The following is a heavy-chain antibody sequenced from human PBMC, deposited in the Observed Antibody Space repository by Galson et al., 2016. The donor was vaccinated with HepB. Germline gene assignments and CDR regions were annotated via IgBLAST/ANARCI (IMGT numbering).Heavy chain of an antibody. CDR2: ISDYNGNT. CDR1: GHTLNTYG. CDR3: ARQGYYYDYWYFDL. Sequence: SVKVSCKASGHTLNTYGISWVRQAPGQGLEWMGWISDYNGNTNYAQKFQGRVTVSTDTSTNTAYMELRSLRSDDTAIYYCARQGYYYDYWYFDLWGRGTLVTVSS. J-gene: IGHJ2*01. V-gene: IGHV1-18*01. D-gene: IGHD3-22*01.